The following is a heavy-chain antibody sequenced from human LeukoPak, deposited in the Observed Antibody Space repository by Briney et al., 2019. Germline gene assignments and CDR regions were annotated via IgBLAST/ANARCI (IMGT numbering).Heavy chain of an antibody. CDR3: ARGAWATRLGS. CDR1: GESLNSYY. Sequence: SSETLSLTCAVYGESLNSYYWSWLRQPPGEGLEWIGEIYESGNTEYNPSLKSRVTISMVPPNQQFSLSLSSVTAADTAVYYCARGAWATRLGSWGLGTPVIVSS. D-gene: IGHD2-15*01. CDR2: IYESGNT. V-gene: IGHV4-34*01. J-gene: IGHJ4*02.